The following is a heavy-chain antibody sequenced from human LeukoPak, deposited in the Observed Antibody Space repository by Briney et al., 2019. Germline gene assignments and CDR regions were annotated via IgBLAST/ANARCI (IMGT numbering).Heavy chain of an antibody. Sequence: SETLSLTCTVSSGSVSSSYWSWIRQPPGKGLEWIGSIYHSGSTYYNPSLKSRVTISVDTSKNQFSLKLSSVTAADTAVYYCARATGYSSRYNWFDPWGQGTLVTVSS. CDR2: IYHSGST. CDR1: SGSVSSSY. V-gene: IGHV4-38-2*02. J-gene: IGHJ5*02. CDR3: ARATGYSSRYNWFDP. D-gene: IGHD6-13*01.